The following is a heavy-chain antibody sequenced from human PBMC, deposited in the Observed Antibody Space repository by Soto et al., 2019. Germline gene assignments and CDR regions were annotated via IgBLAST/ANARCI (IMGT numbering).Heavy chain of an antibody. CDR3: ARSGYSSGWYHWYFHF. Sequence: QVPLVQSGAEVQKPGASVKASCKASGYTFINYGMHWVRQAPGQRLEWMGWINGGNGHTKYSQKFQDRVTITRDTSASTVYMEMSSLRSEDTAVYYCARSGYSSGWYHWYFHFWGRGTLVIVSS. D-gene: IGHD6-19*01. CDR1: GYTFINYG. CDR2: INGGNGHT. J-gene: IGHJ2*01. V-gene: IGHV1-3*01.